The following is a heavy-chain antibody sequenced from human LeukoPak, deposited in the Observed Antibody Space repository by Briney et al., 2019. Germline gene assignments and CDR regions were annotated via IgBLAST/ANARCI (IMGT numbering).Heavy chain of an antibody. CDR1: GYTFTNNW. CDR3: ARRRDYSDYSDAFDI. D-gene: IGHD4-11*01. V-gene: IGHV5-51*01. CDR2: IYPGDSDT. Sequence: GESLKISCKASGYTFTNNWIGWVRQMPGKGLEWMGIIYPGDSDTRYSPSFQGQVTISVDKSISTAYLQWSSLKASDTAMYYCARRRDYSDYSDAFDIWGQGTMVTVSS. J-gene: IGHJ3*02.